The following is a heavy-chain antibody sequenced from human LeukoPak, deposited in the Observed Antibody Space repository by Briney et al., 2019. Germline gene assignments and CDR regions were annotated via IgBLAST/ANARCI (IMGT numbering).Heavy chain of an antibody. J-gene: IGHJ4*02. CDR2: ISYDGSNK. CDR1: GFTFSSYG. CDR3: AKGYLLYDY. D-gene: IGHD5-18*01. V-gene: IGHV3-30*18. Sequence: GGSLRLSCAASGFTFSSYGMHWVRQAPGKGLEWVAVISYDGSNKYYADSVKGRFTISRDNSKNTLYLQMNSLRAEDTAVYYCAKGYLLYDYWGQGTLVTVSS.